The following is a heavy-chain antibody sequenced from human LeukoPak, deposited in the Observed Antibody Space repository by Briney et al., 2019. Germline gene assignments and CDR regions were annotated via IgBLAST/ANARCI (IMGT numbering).Heavy chain of an antibody. CDR2: ISYDGNNK. Sequence: GGSLRLSCAASGFTFGSYAMHWVRQAPGKGLEWVAVISYDGNNKYYADSVKGRFTISRDNAKNSLYLQMNSLRAEDTAVYYCARDCSSTSCYFIWGQGTLVTVSS. D-gene: IGHD2-2*01. CDR1: GFTFGSYA. V-gene: IGHV3-30*07. J-gene: IGHJ4*02. CDR3: ARDCSSTSCYFI.